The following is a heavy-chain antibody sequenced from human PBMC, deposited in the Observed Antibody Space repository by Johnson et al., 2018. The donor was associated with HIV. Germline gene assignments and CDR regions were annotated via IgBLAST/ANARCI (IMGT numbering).Heavy chain of an antibody. D-gene: IGHD1-26*01. J-gene: IGHJ3*02. V-gene: IGHV3-30-3*01. Sequence: QVQLVESGGGVVQPGRSLRLSCAASGFTFSSYAMHWVRQAPGKGLEWVAVISYDGSNKYYADSVKGRFTISRDNSKNTLYLQMNSLRAEDTAVYYCARDGKVGATPRLAFDIWGQGTMVTVSS. CDR3: ARDGKVGATPRLAFDI. CDR2: ISYDGSNK. CDR1: GFTFSSYA.